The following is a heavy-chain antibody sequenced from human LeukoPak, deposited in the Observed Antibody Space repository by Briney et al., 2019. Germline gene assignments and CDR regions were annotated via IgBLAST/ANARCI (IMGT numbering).Heavy chain of an antibody. CDR1: GFTFSSYS. CDR2: ISSSSSYI. CDR3: ARSVHSGSYYQFFDY. Sequence: GGSLRLSCAASGFTFSSYSMNWVRQAPGKGLEWVSSISSSSSYIYYADSVKGRFTISRDNAKNSLYLQMNSLRAEDTAVYYCARSVHSGSYYQFFDYWGQGTLVTVSS. V-gene: IGHV3-21*01. J-gene: IGHJ4*02. D-gene: IGHD1-26*01.